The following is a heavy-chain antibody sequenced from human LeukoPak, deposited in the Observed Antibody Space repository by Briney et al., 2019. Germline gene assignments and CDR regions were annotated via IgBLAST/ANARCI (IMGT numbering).Heavy chain of an antibody. CDR1: GFTFDDYG. CDR3: ARSLGYCSSTSCDYGMDV. V-gene: IGHV3-20*04. CDR2: INWNGNRT. D-gene: IGHD2-2*01. J-gene: IGHJ6*02. Sequence: PGGSLRLSCAASGFTFDDYGMTWVRQAPGKGLEWVSGINWNGNRTGYADSVKGRFTISRDNAKNSLYLQMNSLRAEDTAVYYCARSLGYCSSTSCDYGMDVWGQGTTVTVSS.